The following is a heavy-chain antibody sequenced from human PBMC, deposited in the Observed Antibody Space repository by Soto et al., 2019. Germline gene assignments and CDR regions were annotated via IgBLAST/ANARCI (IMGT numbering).Heavy chain of an antibody. CDR2: INHSGST. Sequence: XGTLSLTCAVYGGSFSSYYWSWIRQPPGKGLEWIGEINHSGSTNYNPSLKSRVTISVDTSKNQFSLKLSSVTAADTAVYYCARGVMVRGVTISYGMDVWGQGTTVTVSS. J-gene: IGHJ6*02. CDR3: ARGVMVRGVTISYGMDV. V-gene: IGHV4-34*01. CDR1: GGSFSSYY. D-gene: IGHD3-10*01.